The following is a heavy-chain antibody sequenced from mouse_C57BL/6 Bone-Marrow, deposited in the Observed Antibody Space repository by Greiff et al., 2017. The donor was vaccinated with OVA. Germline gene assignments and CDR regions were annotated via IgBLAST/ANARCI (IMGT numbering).Heavy chain of an antibody. D-gene: IGHD1-1*01. Sequence: EVMLVESGGGLVKPGGSLKLSCAASGFTFSDYGMHWVRQAPEKGLEWVAYISSGSSTIYYADTVKGRFTISSDNAKNTLFLQMTSLRSEDTAMYYCARPYGSPFADWGKGTMVTVSA. CDR2: ISSGSSTI. J-gene: IGHJ3*01. CDR1: GFTFSDYG. CDR3: ARPYGSPFAD. V-gene: IGHV5-17*01.